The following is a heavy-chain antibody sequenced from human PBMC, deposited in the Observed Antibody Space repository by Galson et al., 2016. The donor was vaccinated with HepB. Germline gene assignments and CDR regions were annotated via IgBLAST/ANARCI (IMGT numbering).Heavy chain of an antibody. CDR3: ARRVRYCSGGTCSGNYFDY. CDR1: GYSFTNYW. CDR2: IAPSDSNT. V-gene: IGHV5-10-1*01. Sequence: QSGAEVKKPGESLRISCKGSGYSFTNYWITWVRQMPGKGLEWMGRIAPSDSNTNYSPSFHGHVTISIDKSISTAYLQWSSLKASDTAMYSCARRVRYCSGGTCSGNYFDYWGKGTLVTVSS. J-gene: IGHJ4*02. D-gene: IGHD2-15*01.